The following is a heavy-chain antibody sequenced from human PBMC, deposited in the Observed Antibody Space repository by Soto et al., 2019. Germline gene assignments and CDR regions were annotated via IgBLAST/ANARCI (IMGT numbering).Heavy chain of an antibody. CDR3: TRSGGYYDSSPDY. D-gene: IGHD3-22*01. J-gene: IGHJ4*02. Sequence: AGGSLRLSCAASGFTFRDYYMDWVRQAPGKGLEWVGRIRNRANSYTTEYAASVKGRFTISRDDSKNSLYLQMNSLKTEDTAVYYCTRSGGYYDSSPDYWGQGTLVTV. CDR2: IRNRANSYTT. CDR1: GFTFRDYY. V-gene: IGHV3-72*01.